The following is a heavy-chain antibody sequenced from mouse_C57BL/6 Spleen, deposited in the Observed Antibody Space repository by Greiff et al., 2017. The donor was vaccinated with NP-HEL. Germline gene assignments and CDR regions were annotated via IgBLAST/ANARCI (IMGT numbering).Heavy chain of an antibody. CDR3: ARGEERHWDFEG. Sequence: VQLQQPGAELVRPGSSVKLSCKASGYTFTSYWMDWVKQRPGQGLEWIGNIYPYDSETHYNQKFKDKATLTVDKSSSTAYMQLSSLTSEDSAVYYCARGEERHWDFEGWGTGTTVTFA. CDR2: IYPYDSET. V-gene: IGHV1-61*01. CDR1: GYTFTSYW. J-gene: IGHJ1*03.